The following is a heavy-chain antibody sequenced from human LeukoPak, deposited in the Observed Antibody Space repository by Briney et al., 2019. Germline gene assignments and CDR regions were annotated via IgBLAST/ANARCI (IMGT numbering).Heavy chain of an antibody. J-gene: IGHJ4*02. CDR2: IIPIFGTA. Sequence: EASVKVSCKASGGTFSSYAISWVRQAPGQGLEWMGGIIPIFGTANYAQKFQGRVTITADESTSTAYMELSSLRSEDTAVYYCARSVDIVLVPASRGYYFDYWGQGTLVTVSS. D-gene: IGHD2-2*03. CDR1: GGTFSSYA. CDR3: ARSVDIVLVPASRGYYFDY. V-gene: IGHV1-69*01.